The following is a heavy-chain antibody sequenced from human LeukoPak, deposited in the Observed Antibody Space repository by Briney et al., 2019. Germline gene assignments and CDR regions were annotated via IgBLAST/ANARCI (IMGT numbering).Heavy chain of an antibody. V-gene: IGHV1-18*01. CDR3: ARDLPFEGILEWLLEY. Sequence: ASVKVSCKASGYSFVGYGITWVRQAPGQGLEWMGWFNPENGNTNYAQKVQGRVTMTADTSTSTSYMELGSLTSDDTAVYYCARDLPFEGILEWLLEYWGQGTLVTVTS. J-gene: IGHJ1*01. CDR1: GYSFVGYG. CDR2: FNPENGNT. D-gene: IGHD3-3*01.